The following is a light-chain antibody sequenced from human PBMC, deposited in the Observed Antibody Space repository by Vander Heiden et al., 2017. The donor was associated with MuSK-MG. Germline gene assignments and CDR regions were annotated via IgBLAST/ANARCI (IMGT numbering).Light chain of an antibody. CDR2: KNY. J-gene: IGLJ2*01. CDR1: SSNIGNYY. Sequence: QSALTQPPSASGTPGQRVTITCSGSSSNIGNYYVYWYQLFPGPAPKLLIYKNYQRPSGVPVRYSGSKSDTSASLAISVLRSEDAADYYYATWDGSLRSVIFGGGTKLTVL. CDR3: ATWDGSLRSVI. V-gene: IGLV1-47*01.